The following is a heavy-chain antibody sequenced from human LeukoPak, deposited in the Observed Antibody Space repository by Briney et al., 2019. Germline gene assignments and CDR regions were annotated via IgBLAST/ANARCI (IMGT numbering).Heavy chain of an antibody. CDR1: GDSISSSDYY. V-gene: IGHV4-39*07. J-gene: IGHJ4*02. D-gene: IGHD3-10*01. CDR2: IYYNGNT. Sequence: PSETLSLTCTVSGDSISSSDYYWAWIRQPPGKGLEWIGNIYYNGNTYYNSSLKSRVTISIDTSKKQFSLRLNAVTAADTAVYYCARGTSRGVRDYWGQGTLVTVSS. CDR3: ARGTSRGVRDY.